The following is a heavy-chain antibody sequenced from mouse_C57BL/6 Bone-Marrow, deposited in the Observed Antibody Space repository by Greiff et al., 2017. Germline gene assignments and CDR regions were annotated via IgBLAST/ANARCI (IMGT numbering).Heavy chain of an antibody. D-gene: IGHD1-1*01. CDR2: IYPSDSET. V-gene: IGHV1-61*01. CDR3: ASNHGSKYYAMDY. J-gene: IGHJ4*01. CDR1: GYTFTSYW. Sequence: VQLQQPGAELVRPGSSVKLSCKASGYTFTSYWMDWVKQRPGQGLEWIGNIYPSDSETHYNQKFKDKATLTVDKSSSTAYMQLSSLTSEDSAVYYCASNHGSKYYAMDYWGQGTSVTVSS.